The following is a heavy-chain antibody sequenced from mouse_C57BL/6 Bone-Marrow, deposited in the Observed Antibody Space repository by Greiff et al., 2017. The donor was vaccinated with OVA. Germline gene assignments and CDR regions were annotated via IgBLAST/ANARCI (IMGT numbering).Heavy chain of an antibody. CDR2: ISSGGSYT. Sequence: EVQRVESGGDLVKPGGSLKLSCAASGFTFSSYGMSWVRQTPDKRLEWVATISSGGSYTYYPDSVKGRFTISRDNAKNTLYLQMSSLKSEDTAMYYCARIDYYGSSYVSYAMDYWGQGTSVTVSS. CDR3: ARIDYYGSSYVSYAMDY. J-gene: IGHJ4*01. CDR1: GFTFSSYG. D-gene: IGHD1-1*01. V-gene: IGHV5-6*01.